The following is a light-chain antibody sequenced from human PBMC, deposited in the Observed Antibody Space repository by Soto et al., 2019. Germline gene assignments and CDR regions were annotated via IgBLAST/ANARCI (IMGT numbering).Light chain of an antibody. Sequence: EILLTQSPGTLSFSPGQRATLSCRSIQTVRSDYVAWYQKKPGQAPKLLIYAASTRETGIPARFTGSGSGTDFTLSISSLEPEDFAVYYCQQSGRFPLAFGQGTKVDIK. V-gene: IGKV3-20*01. CDR2: AAS. CDR1: QTVRSDY. CDR3: QQSGRFPLA. J-gene: IGKJ1*01.